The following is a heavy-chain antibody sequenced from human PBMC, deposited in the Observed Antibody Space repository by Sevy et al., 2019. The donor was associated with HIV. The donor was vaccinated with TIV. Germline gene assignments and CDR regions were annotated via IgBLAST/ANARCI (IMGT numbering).Heavy chain of an antibody. D-gene: IGHD2-21*02. CDR3: ARGRGTPPTAILYRFDH. V-gene: IGHV3-30*01. CDR1: GFTLSHRA. J-gene: IGHJ4*02. CDR2: ISYDGGYK. Sequence: GGSLRLSCEASGFTLSHRALHWVRQTPGEGLEWLASISYDGGYKFYADSVEGRFTIQRGISKNTLYLQMTGLSPEDTAVYFGARGRGTPPTAILYRFDHWGQGTLVTVSS.